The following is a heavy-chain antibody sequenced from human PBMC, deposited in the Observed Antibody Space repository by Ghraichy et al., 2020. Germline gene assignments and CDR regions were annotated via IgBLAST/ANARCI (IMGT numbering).Heavy chain of an antibody. CDR3: ASQTRDFWSGYYGSRYFQH. V-gene: IGHV4-34*01. CDR2: INHSGST. D-gene: IGHD3-3*01. Sequence: SETLSLTCAVYGGSFSGYYWSWIRQPPGKGLEWIGEINHSGSTNYNPSLKSRVTISVDTSKNQFSLKLSSVTAADTAVYYCASQTRDFWSGYYGSRYFQHWGQGTLVTVSS. J-gene: IGHJ1*01. CDR1: GGSFSGYY.